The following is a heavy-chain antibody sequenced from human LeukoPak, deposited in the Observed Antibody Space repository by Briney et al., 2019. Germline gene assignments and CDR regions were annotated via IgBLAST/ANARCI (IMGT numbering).Heavy chain of an antibody. CDR2: ISSSGSTI. CDR3: AGASGTWVWDVFDI. J-gene: IGHJ3*02. D-gene: IGHD3-10*01. CDR1: GFTFSSYE. V-gene: IGHV3-48*03. Sequence: PGGSLTLSCAASGFTFSSYEMNWVRHAPGGGREGVSYISSSGSTIYYTDSVKGRFTISRDNAKNSLYLQMNSLRAEDTAVYYWAGASGTWVWDVFDIW.